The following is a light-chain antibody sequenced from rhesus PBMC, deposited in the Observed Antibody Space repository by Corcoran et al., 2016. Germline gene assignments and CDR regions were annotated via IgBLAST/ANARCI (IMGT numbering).Light chain of an antibody. CDR1: QGISNY. Sequence: DIQMTQSPSSLSASVGDTVTITCRASQGISNYLAWYQQQPGKAPKPLLYDASNLESGVPSRFSGSGSGTDCTLTISSLQPEDFAIYYCQQHNSYPRTFGQGTKVEIK. V-gene: IGKV1S14*01. CDR3: QQHNSYPRT. J-gene: IGKJ1*01. CDR2: DAS.